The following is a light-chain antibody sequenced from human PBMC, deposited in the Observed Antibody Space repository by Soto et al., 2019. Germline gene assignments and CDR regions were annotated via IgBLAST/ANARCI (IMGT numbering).Light chain of an antibody. J-gene: IGKJ1*01. CDR3: QQYNNWPPWT. CDR2: GAS. Sequence: EFVLTQSPCTLSLSQGERATLSCMASRSVSSSYLAWYQQKLGQAPRLLIYGASTRATGIPDRFSGSGSGTDFTLTVSSLQSEDFAVYYCQQYNNWPPWTFGQGTKVDIK. CDR1: RSVSSSY. V-gene: IGKV3-20*01.